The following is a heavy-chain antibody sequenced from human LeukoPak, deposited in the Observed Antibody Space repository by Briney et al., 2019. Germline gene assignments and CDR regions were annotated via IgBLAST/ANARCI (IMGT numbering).Heavy chain of an antibody. V-gene: IGHV4-39*01. J-gene: IGHJ4*02. D-gene: IGHD5-24*01. CDR1: GGSISSSSYY. CDR2: IYYSGST. CDR3: ARTKMEIDY. Sequence: PSETLSLTXTVSGGSISSSSYYWGWIRQPPGEGLEWIGSIYYSGSTYYNPSLKSRVTISVDTSKNQFSLKLSSVTAADTAVYYCARTKMEIDYWGQGTLVTVSS.